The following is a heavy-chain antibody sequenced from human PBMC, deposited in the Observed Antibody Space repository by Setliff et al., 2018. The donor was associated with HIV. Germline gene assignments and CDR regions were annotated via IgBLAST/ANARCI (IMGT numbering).Heavy chain of an antibody. CDR1: GDSISGFY. V-gene: IGHV4-59*03. D-gene: IGHD3-10*02. J-gene: IGHJ4*02. Sequence: SETLSLTCTVSGDSISGFYWSWIRKPPGAGLEWIGYISYSGLTNYNPSLKSRVTISMDTSNNQFSLNLRSVTAADTAVYYCATYRMFTGSTRIDYWGQGTLVTVSS. CDR3: ATYRMFTGSTRIDY. CDR2: ISYSGLT.